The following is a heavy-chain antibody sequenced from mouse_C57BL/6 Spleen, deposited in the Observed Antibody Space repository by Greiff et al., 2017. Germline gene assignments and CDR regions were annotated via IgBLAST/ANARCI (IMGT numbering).Heavy chain of an antibody. Sequence: QVQLQQPGAELVKPGASVKLSCKASGYTFTSYWMPWVKQRPGQGLEWIGEIDPSDSYTNYNQKFKGKATLTVDTSSSTAYMQLSSLTSEDSSVCYCARGGGSGYFACWGQGALVTVSA. CDR2: IDPSDSYT. V-gene: IGHV1-50*01. D-gene: IGHD3-2*02. CDR3: ARGGGSGYFAC. J-gene: IGHJ3*01. CDR1: GYTFTSYW.